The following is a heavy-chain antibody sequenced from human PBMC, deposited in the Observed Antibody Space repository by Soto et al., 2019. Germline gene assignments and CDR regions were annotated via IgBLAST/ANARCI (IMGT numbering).Heavy chain of an antibody. CDR1: GFTFDDNA. Sequence: GGSLRLSCAVSGFTFDDNAMHWVRQAPEKGLEWVSGINWKSDIGYADSVKGRFTISRDNAENSLYLQMNSLRAEDTAVYYCARDAPAGGAASLGAFDIWGQGTMVTVSS. CDR2: INWKSDI. CDR3: ARDAPAGGAASLGAFDI. V-gene: IGHV3-9*01. J-gene: IGHJ3*02. D-gene: IGHD1-26*01.